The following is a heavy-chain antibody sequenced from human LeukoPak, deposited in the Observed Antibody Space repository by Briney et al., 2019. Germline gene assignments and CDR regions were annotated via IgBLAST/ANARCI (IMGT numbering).Heavy chain of an antibody. CDR1: GASIRSTHW. V-gene: IGHV4-4*02. D-gene: IGHD2-15*01. CDR2: IYHNGNT. J-gene: IGHJ4*02. Sequence: SETLSLTCGVSGASIRSTHWWTWVRQPPGKGLEWIGEIYHNGNTEYNPSLSSRLLISVDKSKNQFSLKLTSVTAADTAMYYCARGRVAATPDYFDYWGQGTLVTVSS. CDR3: ARGRVAATPDYFDY.